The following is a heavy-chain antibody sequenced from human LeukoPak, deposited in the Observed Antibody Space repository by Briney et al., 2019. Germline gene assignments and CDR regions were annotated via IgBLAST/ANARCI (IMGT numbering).Heavy chain of an antibody. D-gene: IGHD3-9*01. CDR1: GGSISSSSYY. V-gene: IGHV4-39*01. CDR3: AGFFDYPGYYFDY. J-gene: IGHJ4*02. Sequence: PSETLSLTCTVSGGSISSSSYYWGWIRQPPGKGLEWIGSIYYSGSTYYNPSLKRRVTISVDTSKNQFSLTLSSVTAADTAVYYCAGFFDYPGYYFDYWGQGTLVTVSS. CDR2: IYYSGST.